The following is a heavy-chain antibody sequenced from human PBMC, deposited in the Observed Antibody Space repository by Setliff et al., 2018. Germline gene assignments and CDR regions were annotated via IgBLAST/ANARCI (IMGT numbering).Heavy chain of an antibody. D-gene: IGHD6-6*01. Sequence: GASVKVSCKASGYTFTSYDINWVRQATGQGLEWMGWMSPNSGNTGYAQKFQGRVTMTRNTSISTAYMELSSLRSEDTAVYYCARGPPGFPRPPSFDPWGQGTLVTVSS. CDR2: MSPNSGNT. CDR1: GYTFTSYD. J-gene: IGHJ5*02. CDR3: ARGPPGFPRPPSFDP. V-gene: IGHV1-8*01.